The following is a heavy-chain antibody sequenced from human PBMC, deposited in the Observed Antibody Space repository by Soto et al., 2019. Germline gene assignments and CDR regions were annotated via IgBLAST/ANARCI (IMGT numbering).Heavy chain of an antibody. CDR3: ARPSLLFDSRLFDP. CDR2: ISAYNGNT. Sequence: SVKVSFKASCYTFTSYGISWVRQAPGQGLEWMGWISAYNGNTNYAQKLQGRVTMTTDTSTSTAYMELRSLRSDDTAVYYCARPSLLFDSRLFDPWGQGTPVTVSS. V-gene: IGHV1-18*04. D-gene: IGHD3-22*01. CDR1: CYTFTSYG. J-gene: IGHJ5*02.